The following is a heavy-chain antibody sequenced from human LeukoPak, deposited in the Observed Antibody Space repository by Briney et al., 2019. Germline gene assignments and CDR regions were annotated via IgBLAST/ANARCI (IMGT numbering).Heavy chain of an antibody. J-gene: IGHJ2*01. V-gene: IGHV3-7*01. Sequence: HSGGPLRLSCAASGFTFSSYWMSWVRQAPGKGLEWVANIKQDGSEKYYVASVKGRFTISRDNAKNSLYLQMNSLRAEDTAVYYCARRRYYYDSSGYYYFGTWANWYFDLWGRGTLVTVSS. CDR2: IKQDGSEK. CDR1: GFTFSSYW. D-gene: IGHD3-22*01. CDR3: ARRRYYYDSSGYYYFGTWANWYFDL.